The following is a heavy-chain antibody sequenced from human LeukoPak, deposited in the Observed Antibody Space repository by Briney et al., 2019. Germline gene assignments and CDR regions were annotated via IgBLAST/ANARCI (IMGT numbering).Heavy chain of an antibody. J-gene: IGHJ4*02. CDR3: ARHRTGSSGWYGGPYYFDY. CDR2: IYYSGST. V-gene: IGHV4-39*01. D-gene: IGHD6-19*01. CDR1: GCSISSSSYY. Sequence: SETLSLTCTVSGCSISSSSYYWGWLRQPPGKGLEWIGSIYYSGSTYYNPSLKSRVTISVDTSKNQFSLKLSSVTAADTAVYYCARHRTGSSGWYGGPYYFDYWGQGTLVTVSS.